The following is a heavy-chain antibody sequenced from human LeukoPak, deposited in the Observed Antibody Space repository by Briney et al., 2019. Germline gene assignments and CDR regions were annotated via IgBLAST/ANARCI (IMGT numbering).Heavy chain of an antibody. CDR2: INPNSGGT. J-gene: IGHJ4*02. CDR3: ARDRKANAVQGFGVVLNY. V-gene: IGHV1-2*02. Sequence: ASVKVSCKASGYTFTGFHMHWVRQAPGQGLEWMGWINPNSGGTNYAQKFQGRVTMTRDTSISTAYMELSRLRSDDTAVYYCARDRKANAVQGFGVVLNYWGQGTLVTVSS. CDR1: GYTFTGFH. D-gene: IGHD3-3*01.